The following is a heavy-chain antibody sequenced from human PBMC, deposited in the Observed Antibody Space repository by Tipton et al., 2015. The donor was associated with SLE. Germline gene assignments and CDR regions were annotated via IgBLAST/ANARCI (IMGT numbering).Heavy chain of an antibody. CDR1: GFTFSSYA. V-gene: IGHV3-30*04. CDR2: ISYDGSNK. D-gene: IGHD2-21*01. Sequence: SLRLSCAASGFTFSSYAMHWVRQAPGKGLEWVAVISYDGSNKYYADSVKGRFTISRDNSKNTLYVQMNSLRAEDTAVYYCARDGPFIVVVIAAYFDYWGQGTLVTVSS. CDR3: ARDGPFIVVVIAAYFDY. J-gene: IGHJ4*02.